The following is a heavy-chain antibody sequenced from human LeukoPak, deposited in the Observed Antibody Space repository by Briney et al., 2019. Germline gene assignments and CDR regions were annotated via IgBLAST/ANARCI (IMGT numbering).Heavy chain of an antibody. Sequence: GESLKISCTASGFTFSRYSMNWVRQAPGRGLEWVAYIAYTGTIHYADSVRGRFAISRDNAKNSLYLQMNSLRAEDTAVYYCARDPHSLDYWGQGTRVTVSS. CDR1: GFTFSRYS. J-gene: IGHJ4*02. CDR3: ARDPHSLDY. CDR2: IAYTGTI. V-gene: IGHV3-48*01.